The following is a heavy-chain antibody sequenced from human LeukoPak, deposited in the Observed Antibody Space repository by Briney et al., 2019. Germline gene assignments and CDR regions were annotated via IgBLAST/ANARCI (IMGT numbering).Heavy chain of an antibody. V-gene: IGHV3-74*01. CDR1: GFTFSSYW. CDR3: ARIHSSPFLDY. Sequence: GVSLRLSCAASGFTFSSYWMYWVRQAPGKGLVWVSRINSDGSSTSYAESVKGRFTISRDNAKNTLYLQMNRLRVEDTAVYYCARIHSSPFLDYWGQGTLVTVSS. D-gene: IGHD6-13*01. CDR2: INSDGSST. J-gene: IGHJ4*02.